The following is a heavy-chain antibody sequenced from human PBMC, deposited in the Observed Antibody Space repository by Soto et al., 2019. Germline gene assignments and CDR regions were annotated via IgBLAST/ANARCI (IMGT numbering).Heavy chain of an antibody. Sequence: QVQLVQSGAEVKKPGASVKVSCRASGYTFPHYGITWVRQAPGQGLEWLGWINPDNGGKHTAQRLNDRLTLTTDRSTTTAYMELRSLIYDDTAVYYCAKDLDDGGRYWYFDLWGRGTLVTVSS. J-gene: IGHJ2*01. CDR3: AKDLDDGGRYWYFDL. CDR2: INPDNGGK. V-gene: IGHV1-18*01. D-gene: IGHD4-17*01. CDR1: GYTFPHYG.